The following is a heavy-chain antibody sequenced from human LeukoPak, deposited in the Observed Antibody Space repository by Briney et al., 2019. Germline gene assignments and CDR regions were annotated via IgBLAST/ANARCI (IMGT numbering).Heavy chain of an antibody. CDR3: ANAREPPYRGIYYYFES. D-gene: IGHD1-26*01. Sequence: SETLSLTCTVSGDSITTSYWSWIRQPPGKGLEWIGYIYYSGNTNYNPSLRSRVTISVDTSKSQFSLHLTSVTAADTAVYYCANAREPPYRGIYYYFESWGQGTLVTVSP. J-gene: IGHJ4*02. CDR2: IYYSGNT. V-gene: IGHV4-59*01. CDR1: GDSITTSY.